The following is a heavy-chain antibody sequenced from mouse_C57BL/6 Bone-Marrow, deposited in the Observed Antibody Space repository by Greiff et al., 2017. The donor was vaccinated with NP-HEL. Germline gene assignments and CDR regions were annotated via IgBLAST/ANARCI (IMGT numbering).Heavy chain of an antibody. V-gene: IGHV1-59*01. CDR2: IDPSDSYT. Sequence: VQLQQPGAELVRPGTSVKLSCKASGYTFTSYWMHWVKQRPGQGLEWIGVIDPSDSYTNYIQKFKGKATLTVDTSSSTAYMQLSSLASEDSAVYYCARAGPRRDFDVWGTGTTVTVSS. J-gene: IGHJ1*03. CDR3: ARAGPRRDFDV. CDR1: GYTFTSYW. D-gene: IGHD3-3*01.